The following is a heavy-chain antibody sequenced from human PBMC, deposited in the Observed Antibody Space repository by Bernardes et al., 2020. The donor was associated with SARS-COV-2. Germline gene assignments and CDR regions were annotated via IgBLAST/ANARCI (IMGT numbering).Heavy chain of an antibody. V-gene: IGHV4-34*01. CDR3: ARGRGSMDV. CDR2: INHSGTT. J-gene: IGHJ6*03. Sequence: SETLSLTFAVFGGSFSRYYWTWIRQPPGKGLEWVGEINHSGTTNYNVSLNSRVTISMDTSNNQVSLKLRSLTAADTGVYYCARGRGSMDVWGKGTTVTVSS. D-gene: IGHD1-26*01. CDR1: GGSFSRYY.